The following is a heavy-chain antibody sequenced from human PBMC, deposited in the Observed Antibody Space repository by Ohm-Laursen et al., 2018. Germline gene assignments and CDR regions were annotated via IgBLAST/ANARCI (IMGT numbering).Heavy chain of an antibody. CDR1: GFTFSSYW. CDR2: IKQDGSEK. J-gene: IGHJ6*02. V-gene: IGHV3-7*03. Sequence: SLRLSCTASGFTFSSYWMSWVRQAPGKGLEWVANIKQDGSEKYYVDSVKGRFTISRDNAKNSLYLQMNSLRAEDTAVYYCASLKPPLYYYGMDVWGQGTTVTVSS. CDR3: ASLKPPLYYYGMDV.